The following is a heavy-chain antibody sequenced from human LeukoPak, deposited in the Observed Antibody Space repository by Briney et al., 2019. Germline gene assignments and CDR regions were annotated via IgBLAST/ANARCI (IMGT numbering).Heavy chain of an antibody. V-gene: IGHV4-34*01. CDR3: ARGAMVDY. CDR2: INHSGST. Sequence: SETLSLTCAVYGGSFSGYYWSWIRQPPGKGLEWIGEINHSGSTNYNPSLKSRVTISVDTSKNQFSLKLSSVTAADTAVYYCARGAMVDYWGQGTLVTVSS. CDR1: GGSFSGYY. D-gene: IGHD5-18*01. J-gene: IGHJ4*02.